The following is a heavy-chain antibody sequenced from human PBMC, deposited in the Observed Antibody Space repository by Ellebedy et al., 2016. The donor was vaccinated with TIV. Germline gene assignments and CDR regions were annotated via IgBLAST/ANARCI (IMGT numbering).Heavy chain of an antibody. J-gene: IGHJ4*02. CDR3: ARENWYNDY. Sequence: GESLKISCTASGFTFSYYWMSWVRQAPGKGLEWVGNINKDGSEKCYGDSVKGRFTISRDNAKNSVYLQMNSLRAEDTAVYYCARENWYNDYWGQGTLVTVSS. CDR2: INKDGSEK. V-gene: IGHV3-7*04. CDR1: GFTFSYYW. D-gene: IGHD1/OR15-1a*01.